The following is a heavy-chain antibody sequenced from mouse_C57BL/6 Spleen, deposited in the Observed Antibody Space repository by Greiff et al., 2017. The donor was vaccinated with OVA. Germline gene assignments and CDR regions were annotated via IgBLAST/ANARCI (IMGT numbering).Heavy chain of an antibody. CDR1: GFSLTSYA. J-gene: IGHJ2*01. CDR3: ASYTATVVSYYFDY. V-gene: IGHV2-9-1*01. Sequence: VQGVESGPGLVAPSQSLSITCTVSGFSLTSYAISWVRQPPGKGLEWLGVIWTGGGTNYNSALKSRLSISKDNSKSQVFLKMNSLQTDDTARYSCASYTATVVSYYFDYWGQGTTLTVSS. D-gene: IGHD1-1*01. CDR2: IWTGGGT.